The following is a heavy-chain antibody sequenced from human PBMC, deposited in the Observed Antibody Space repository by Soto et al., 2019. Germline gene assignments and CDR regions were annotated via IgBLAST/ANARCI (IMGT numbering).Heavy chain of an antibody. D-gene: IGHD2-2*01. CDR2: ISYDGSNK. J-gene: IGHJ1*01. Sequence: QVQLVESGGGVVQPGRSLRLSCAASGFTFSSYGMHWVRQAPGKGLEWVAVISYDGSNKYYADSVKGRFTISRDNSKNPLYLQMNSLRAEDTAVYYCAKGRYCSSTSCYGYFQHWGQGTLVTVSS. V-gene: IGHV3-30*18. CDR1: GFTFSSYG. CDR3: AKGRYCSSTSCYGYFQH.